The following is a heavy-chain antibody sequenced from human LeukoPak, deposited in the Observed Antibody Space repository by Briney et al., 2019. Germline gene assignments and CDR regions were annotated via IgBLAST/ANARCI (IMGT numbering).Heavy chain of an antibody. CDR3: ARDGALYSGYDYYYYYYGVDV. CDR2: ISSSSSYI. D-gene: IGHD5-12*01. J-gene: IGHJ6*02. V-gene: IGHV3-21*01. CDR1: GFTFSSYS. Sequence: GGSLRLSCAASGFTFSSYSMNWVRQAPGKGLEWVSSISSSSSYIYYADSVKGRFTISRDNAKNSLYLQMNSLRAEDTAVYYCARDGALYSGYDYYYYYYGVDVWGQGTTVTVSS.